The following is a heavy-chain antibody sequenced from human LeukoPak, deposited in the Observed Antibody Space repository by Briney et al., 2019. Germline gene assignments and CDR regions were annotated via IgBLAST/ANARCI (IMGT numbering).Heavy chain of an antibody. CDR3: ARHRYSSAWSVVDY. CDR2: IYYSGST. V-gene: IGHV4-59*08. CDR1: GGSNSTYY. J-gene: IGHJ4*02. Sequence: PSETLSLTCTVSGGSNSTYYWSWIRQPPGKGLEWIGNIYYSGSTNYNPSLKSRVTISVDTSKNQFSLKLTAVTAADTAVYYCARHRYSSAWSVVDYWGQGTLVTVSS. D-gene: IGHD6-19*01.